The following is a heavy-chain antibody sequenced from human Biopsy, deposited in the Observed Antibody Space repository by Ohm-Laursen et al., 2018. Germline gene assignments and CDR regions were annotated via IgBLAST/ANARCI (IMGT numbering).Heavy chain of an antibody. D-gene: IGHD2-15*01. CDR1: GFTFSTYW. V-gene: IGHV3-7*01. CDR3: ASAHQYCSATACNGGSDF. CDR2: INQDGREK. Sequence: GSLRLSCAASGFTFSTYWMTWVRQAPGKGLEWVANINQDGREKYYVDSVKGRFTISRDNAKDSLDLQMSSLRVEDTALYYCASAHQYCSATACNGGSDFWGQGTLVIVSS. J-gene: IGHJ4*02.